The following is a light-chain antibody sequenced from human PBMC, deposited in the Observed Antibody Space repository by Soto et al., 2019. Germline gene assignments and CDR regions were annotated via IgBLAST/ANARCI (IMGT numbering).Light chain of an antibody. Sequence: DIPMTQSPSSLSASVGDRVTITCQASQDMSKYLNWYQQKPGKAPKLLIYDASNLETGVPSRFSGSGSGTDFTFTISSLQPEDIATYYCQQYVSPPPITFGQGTRLEIK. V-gene: IGKV1-33*01. J-gene: IGKJ5*01. CDR3: QQYVSPPPIT. CDR2: DAS. CDR1: QDMSKY.